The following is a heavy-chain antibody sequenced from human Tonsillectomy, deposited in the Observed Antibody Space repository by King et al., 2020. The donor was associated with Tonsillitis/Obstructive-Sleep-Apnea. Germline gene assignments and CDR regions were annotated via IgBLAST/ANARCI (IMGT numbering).Heavy chain of an antibody. CDR1: GGSFSGYY. J-gene: IGHJ4*02. CDR2: INPSGST. CDR3: ASFLYCSSTSCFDY. D-gene: IGHD2-2*01. V-gene: IGHV4-34*01. Sequence: VQLQQWGAGLLKPSETLSLTCAVYGGSFSGYYWSWIRQPPGKGLEWIGEINPSGSTNYNPSLNSRVTISVDTYKNQFSLKLSSVTAADTAVYYCASFLYCSSTSCFDYWGRGTRVTVSS.